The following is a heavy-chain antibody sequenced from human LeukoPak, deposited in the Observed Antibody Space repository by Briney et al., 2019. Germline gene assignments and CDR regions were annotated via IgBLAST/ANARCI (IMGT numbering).Heavy chain of an antibody. J-gene: IGHJ5*02. V-gene: IGHV3-23*01. D-gene: IGHD4-23*01. CDR1: GFTFSSYA. CDR2: VNPSGGNT. Sequence: GGSLRLSCAVSGFTFSSYAMAWVRQAPGKGLEWVSTVNPSGGNTYYADSVKGRFTISRDNSNDTLYLQMKSLRAEDTAIYYCAKRPDYGGNSGWFDPWGQGTLVTVSS. CDR3: AKRPDYGGNSGWFDP.